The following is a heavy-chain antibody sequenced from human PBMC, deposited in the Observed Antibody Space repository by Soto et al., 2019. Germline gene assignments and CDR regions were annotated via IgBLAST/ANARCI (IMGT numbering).Heavy chain of an antibody. CDR3: ATCSPSIAAVGQYYFDY. J-gene: IGHJ4*02. D-gene: IGHD6-13*01. Sequence: QVQLVQSGAEVKKPGSSVKVSCKASGGTFNTYAISWVRQAPGQGLEWMGGIIPIFGTPNYSQTFQYRVTITADESTTTAYMELSSLRSEDTAAYSCATCSPSIAAVGQYYFDYWGQGTLVTVSS. CDR2: IIPIFGTP. V-gene: IGHV1-69*01. CDR1: GGTFNTYA.